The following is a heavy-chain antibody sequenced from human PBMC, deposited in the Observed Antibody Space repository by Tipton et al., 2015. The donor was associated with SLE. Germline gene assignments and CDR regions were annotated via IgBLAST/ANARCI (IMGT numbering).Heavy chain of an antibody. CDR3: ARTGAIYWFDS. V-gene: IGHV4-59*11. CDR1: GGSISSHY. CDR2: IYYSGST. J-gene: IGHJ5*01. Sequence: TQSLTCTVSGGSISSHYWSWIRQPPGKGLEWIGYIYYSGSTNYNPSLKSRVTISVDTSKNQFSLKVSSVTAADTAVYYCARTGAIYWFDSWGQGTLVTVSS.